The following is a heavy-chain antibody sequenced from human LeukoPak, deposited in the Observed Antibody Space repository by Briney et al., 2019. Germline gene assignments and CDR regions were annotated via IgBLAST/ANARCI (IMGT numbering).Heavy chain of an antibody. Sequence: GPSVKVSCKASGGTFSSYAISWVRQAPGQGLEWMGGIIPIFGTANYAQKFQGRVTITADKSTSTAYMELSSLRSEDTAVYYCARDPPNWNDPNYFDYWGQGTLVTVSS. CDR3: ARDPPNWNDPNYFDY. V-gene: IGHV1-69*06. CDR2: IIPIFGTA. CDR1: GGTFSSYA. D-gene: IGHD1-1*01. J-gene: IGHJ4*02.